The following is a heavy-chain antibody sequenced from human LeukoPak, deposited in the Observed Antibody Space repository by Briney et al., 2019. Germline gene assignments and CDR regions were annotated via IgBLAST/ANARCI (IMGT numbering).Heavy chain of an antibody. Sequence: GGSLRLSCAAAGFTFSSYAMSWVRQAPGKGLEWVSAISGSGGSTYYADSVKGRFTISRDNSKNTLYLQMNSLRAADTAVYYCAKDPLYGDFWSGHYYYYGMDVWGQGTTVTVSS. CDR3: AKDPLYGDFWSGHYYYYGMDV. D-gene: IGHD3-3*01. J-gene: IGHJ6*02. CDR1: GFTFSSYA. CDR2: ISGSGGST. V-gene: IGHV3-23*01.